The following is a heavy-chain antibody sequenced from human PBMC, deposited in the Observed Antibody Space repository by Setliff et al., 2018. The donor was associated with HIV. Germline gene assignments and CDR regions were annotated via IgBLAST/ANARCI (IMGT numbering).Heavy chain of an antibody. D-gene: IGHD4-17*01. CDR2: INPNSGGT. V-gene: IGHV1-2*02. Sequence: ASVKVSCKASGYSFTAYHMHWVRQASGQGLEWMGWINPNSGGTNYAQKFQGRVTMTRDTSIITAYMELSSLTSADTAVYYCARDTVKATFSDYWGQGTLVTVSS. CDR3: ARDTVKATFSDY. J-gene: IGHJ4*02. CDR1: GYSFTAYH.